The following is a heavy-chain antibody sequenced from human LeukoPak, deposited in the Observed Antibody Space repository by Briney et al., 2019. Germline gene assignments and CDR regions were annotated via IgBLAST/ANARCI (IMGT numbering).Heavy chain of an antibody. V-gene: IGHV4-39*07. CDR2: IYYSGST. Sequence: PSETLSLTCTVSGDSIRSSSYHWDWIRQPPGKGLEWIGSIYYSGSTYNNRSLKRRLTISIDTSKNQFSLRLSSVTAADTAFYYCARGSYSGSFLGWFDPWGQGTLVTVSS. J-gene: IGHJ5*02. D-gene: IGHD6-6*01. CDR1: GDSIRSSSYH. CDR3: ARGSYSGSFLGWFDP.